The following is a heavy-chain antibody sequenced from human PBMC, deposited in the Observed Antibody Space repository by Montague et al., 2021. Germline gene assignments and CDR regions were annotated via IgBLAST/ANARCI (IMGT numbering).Heavy chain of an antibody. Sequence: SETLSLTCTVSSGSLSNYYWSWIRQPPGKGLEWIGYFFDSGTTNYNPSLKSRVTISVDTSKNQFSLKLSSVIAADTAIYYCARRGGQGNWFDPWGQGTLVTVSS. CDR3: ARRGGQGNWFDP. J-gene: IGHJ5*02. CDR1: SGSLSNYY. CDR2: FFDSGTT. V-gene: IGHV4-59*01.